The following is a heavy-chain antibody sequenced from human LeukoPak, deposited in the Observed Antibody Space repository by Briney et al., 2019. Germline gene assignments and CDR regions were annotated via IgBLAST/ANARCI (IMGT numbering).Heavy chain of an antibody. V-gene: IGHV1-2*02. CDR3: TRNYGDQHTLDASDI. D-gene: IGHD4-17*01. CDR2: INPNSGGT. J-gene: IGHJ3*02. Sequence: ASVKVSCKASGYTFTGYYMHWVRQAPGQGLEWMGWINPNSGGTNYAQKFQGRVTMTRDTSISTAYMELSRLRSDDTAVYYCTRNYGDQHTLDASDIWGQGTMVTVSS. CDR1: GYTFTGYY.